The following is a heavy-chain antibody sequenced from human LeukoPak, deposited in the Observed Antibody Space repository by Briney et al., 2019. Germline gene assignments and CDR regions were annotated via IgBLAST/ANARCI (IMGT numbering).Heavy chain of an antibody. J-gene: IGHJ3*02. Sequence: SETLSLTCAVSGGSISSHYWSWIRQPPGKGLEWIGYIYSTWSTNYNPSLKSRVTISVDTSKNQFSLKLSSVTVADTAVYYCARGFSGVTAFDIWGQGTMVTVSS. CDR2: IYSTWST. V-gene: IGHV4-59*11. CDR3: ARGFSGVTAFDI. D-gene: IGHD3-10*01. CDR1: GGSISSHY.